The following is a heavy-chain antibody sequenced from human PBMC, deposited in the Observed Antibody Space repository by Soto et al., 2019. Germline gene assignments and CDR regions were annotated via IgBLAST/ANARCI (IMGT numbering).Heavy chain of an antibody. Sequence: GGSLRLSCAASGFTVSSNYMSWVRQARGKGLEWVSVIYSGGSTYYADSVKGRFTISRDNSKNTLYLQMNSLRAEDTAVYYCAREGFPYTRRRDWYFDLWGRGTLVTVSS. D-gene: IGHD2-2*02. CDR1: GFTVSSNY. J-gene: IGHJ2*01. CDR2: IYSGGST. CDR3: AREGFPYTRRRDWYFDL. V-gene: IGHV3-53*01.